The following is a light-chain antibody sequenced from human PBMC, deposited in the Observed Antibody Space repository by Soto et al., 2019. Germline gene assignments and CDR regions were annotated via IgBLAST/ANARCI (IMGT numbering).Light chain of an antibody. V-gene: IGKV3-15*01. J-gene: IGKJ5*01. Sequence: EIVLTQSPCTLSLSPGERATLSCRASQSVSSNLAWYQQKPGQAPRLLIYGASTRATGIPARFSGSGSETDFTLTISGLQSEDSAVYFCQQYNNWPFSFGQGTRLEI. CDR1: QSVSSN. CDR3: QQYNNWPFS. CDR2: GAS.